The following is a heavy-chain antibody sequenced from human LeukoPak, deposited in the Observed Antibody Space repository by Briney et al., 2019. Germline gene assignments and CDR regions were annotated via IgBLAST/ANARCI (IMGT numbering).Heavy chain of an antibody. CDR1: GGSISSGSYY. J-gene: IGHJ6*03. CDR3: ARLVPAAWDYYYYYMDV. V-gene: IGHV4-61*02. D-gene: IGHD2-2*01. Sequence: SETVSLTCTVSGGSISSGSYYWSWIRQPAGKGLEWIGRIHTSGSTNYNPSLKSRVTISVDTSKSQFSLKLSSVTAADTAVYYCARLVPAAWDYYYYYMDVWGKGTTVTVSS. CDR2: IHTSGST.